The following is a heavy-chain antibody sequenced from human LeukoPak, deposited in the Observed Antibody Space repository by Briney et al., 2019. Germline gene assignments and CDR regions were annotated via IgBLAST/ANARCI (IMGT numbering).Heavy chain of an antibody. J-gene: IGHJ6*02. Sequence: ASVKVSCKASGYTFTGYYMHWVRQAPGQGLEWMGWINPNSGGTNYAQKFQGWVTMTRDTSISTAYMELSRLRSDDTAAYYCARDPSGYSYGWNGMDVWGQGTTVTVSS. V-gene: IGHV1-2*04. D-gene: IGHD5-18*01. CDR3: ARDPSGYSYGWNGMDV. CDR2: INPNSGGT. CDR1: GYTFTGYY.